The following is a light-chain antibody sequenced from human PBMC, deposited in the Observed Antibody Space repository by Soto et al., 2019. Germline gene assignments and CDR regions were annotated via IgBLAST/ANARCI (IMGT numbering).Light chain of an antibody. V-gene: IGLV2-14*01. J-gene: IGLJ2*01. CDR3: SSYTSSSTLDVV. Sequence: QSALTQPASVSGSPGQSITISCTGTSSDVGGYNYVSWYQQHPGKAPKLMIYEVSNRPSGVSNRFSGSKSGNTASLTISGFQAEDEAVYYCSSYTSSSTLDVVFGGGTKLTVL. CDR1: SSDVGGYNY. CDR2: EVS.